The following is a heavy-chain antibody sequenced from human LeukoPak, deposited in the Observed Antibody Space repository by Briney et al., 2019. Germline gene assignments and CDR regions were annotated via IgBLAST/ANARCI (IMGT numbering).Heavy chain of an antibody. CDR3: ARDHNYAFDN. J-gene: IGHJ4*02. CDR1: GFPFIEYS. CDR2: IGIDSENT. Sequence: PGGSLRLSCTASGFPFIEYSMNWVRQAPGEGLEWISYIGIDSENTKYADSVRGRFTISTDKATNSLYLQMNSLRVEDTAVYYCARDHNYAFDNWGQGTLVSVAS. V-gene: IGHV3-48*01. D-gene: IGHD1-1*01.